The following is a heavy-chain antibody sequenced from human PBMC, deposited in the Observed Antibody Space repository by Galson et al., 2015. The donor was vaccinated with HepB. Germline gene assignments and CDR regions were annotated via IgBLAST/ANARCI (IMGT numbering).Heavy chain of an antibody. V-gene: IGHV4-39*01. J-gene: IGHJ4*02. D-gene: IGHD2-15*01. CDR1: GGSISSSSYY. CDR2: IYYSGST. CDR3: ARHGVWWFPDY. Sequence: SETLSLTCTVSGGSISSSSYYWGWIRQPPGKGLEWIGSIYYSGSTYYNPSLKSRVTISVDTSKNQFSLKLSSVTAADTAVYYCARHGVWWFPDYWGQGTLVTVSS.